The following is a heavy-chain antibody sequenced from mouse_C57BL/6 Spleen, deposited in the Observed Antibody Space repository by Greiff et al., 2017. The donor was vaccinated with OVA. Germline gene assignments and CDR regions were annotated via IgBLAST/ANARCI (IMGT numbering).Heavy chain of an antibody. Sequence: QVHVKQSGAELVRPGTSVKVSCKASGYAFTNYLIEWVKQRPGQSLEWIGVINPGSGGTNYNEKFKGKATLTADKSSSTAYMQLSSLTSEDSAVYCCAREAQAGGYFDVWGTGTTVTVSS. CDR3: AREAQAGGYFDV. D-gene: IGHD3-2*02. CDR2: INPGSGGT. CDR1: GYAFTNYL. V-gene: IGHV1-54*01. J-gene: IGHJ1*03.